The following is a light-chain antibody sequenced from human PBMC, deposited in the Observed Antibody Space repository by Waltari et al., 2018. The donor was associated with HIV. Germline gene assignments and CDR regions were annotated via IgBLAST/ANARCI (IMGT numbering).Light chain of an antibody. CDR2: WAS. CDR1: RNILYSSNNKNF. CDR3: QQYYTTPLT. J-gene: IGKJ3*01. Sequence: DIVMTQSPDSLAVSLGERATIHCNSSRNILYSSNNKNFLAWYQHKAGQSPKVLIYWASTRASGVPDRFSGSGSGTDFTLTISSLQAEDVAVYYCQQYYTTPLTFGPGTKVDIK. V-gene: IGKV4-1*01.